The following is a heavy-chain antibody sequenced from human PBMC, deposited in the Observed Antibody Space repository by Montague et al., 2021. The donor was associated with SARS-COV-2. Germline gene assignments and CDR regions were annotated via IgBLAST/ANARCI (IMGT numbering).Heavy chain of an antibody. V-gene: IGHV4-38-2*01. CDR2: IYHSGGT. J-gene: IGHJ4*02. Sequence: SETLSLTCSVSGYSISSGYYWGWIRQPPGKGLEWIGNIYHSGGTYYSPSLKSRVTLSVDTSKNQFSLRLSSVTAADAAVYYCARWYYGSGSYPHWGQGTLVTVSS. CDR1: GYSISSGYY. CDR3: ARWYYGSGSYPH. D-gene: IGHD3-10*01.